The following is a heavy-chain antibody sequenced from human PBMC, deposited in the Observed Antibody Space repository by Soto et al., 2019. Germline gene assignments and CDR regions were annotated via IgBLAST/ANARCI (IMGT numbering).Heavy chain of an antibody. J-gene: IGHJ5*02. D-gene: IGHD6-13*01. CDR2: VYSSGGT. CDR1: GASISGSY. CDR3: ARERTSSWDNWFDP. V-gene: IGHV4-59*12. Sequence: SETLSLTCTVSGASISGSYWTWIRQPPEKGLEWIGFVYSSGGTNYNPSLKSRVTMSVDTSKNQFSLKLNSVTAADTAVYYCARERTSSWDNWFDPWGQGILVTVSS.